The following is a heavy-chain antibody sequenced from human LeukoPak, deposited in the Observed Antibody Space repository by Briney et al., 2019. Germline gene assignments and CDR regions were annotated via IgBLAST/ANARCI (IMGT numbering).Heavy chain of an antibody. CDR2: IKESET. J-gene: IGHJ2*01. CDR3: ARAGAAAGTRRYFDV. Sequence: GGSLRLSCAASGFTLSDYWMTWVRQAPGKGLEWVANIKESETNYVDSMKGRFTISTDNIKNSLYLQMNSLRVEDTAVYFCARAGAAAGTRRYFDVWGRGTLVTVSS. V-gene: IGHV3-7*01. CDR1: GFTLSDYW. D-gene: IGHD6-13*01.